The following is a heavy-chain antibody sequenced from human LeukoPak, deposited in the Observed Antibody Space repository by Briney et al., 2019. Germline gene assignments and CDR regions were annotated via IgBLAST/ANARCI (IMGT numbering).Heavy chain of an antibody. Sequence: PSETLSLTCTVSGASISSGSYYWSWIRQPAGKGLEWIGRIYTSGSTNYNPPLKSRVTISIDTSKNQFSLKLSSVTAAATAVYYCTRGLLRYFDWIDYWGQGTLVTVSS. V-gene: IGHV4-61*02. D-gene: IGHD3-9*01. CDR3: TRGLLRYFDWIDY. J-gene: IGHJ4*02. CDR1: GASISSGSYY. CDR2: IYTSGST.